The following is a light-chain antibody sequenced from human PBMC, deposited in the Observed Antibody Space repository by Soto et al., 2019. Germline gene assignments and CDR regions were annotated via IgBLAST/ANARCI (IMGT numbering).Light chain of an antibody. CDR1: QNISSW. Sequence: DIQMTQSPSTLSASVGDRVTITCRASQNISSWLAWYQQRPGKAPKVLIYKASTLESGVPSRFNGSGSGTEFALSISSLQPDDFATYYCLHYNTYSYTFGQGTKLEIK. J-gene: IGKJ2*01. CDR2: KAS. CDR3: LHYNTYSYT. V-gene: IGKV1-5*03.